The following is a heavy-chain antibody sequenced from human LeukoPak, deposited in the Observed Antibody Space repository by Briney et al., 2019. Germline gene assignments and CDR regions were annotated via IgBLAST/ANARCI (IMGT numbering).Heavy chain of an antibody. J-gene: IGHJ4*02. D-gene: IGHD1-26*01. V-gene: IGHV4-61*01. CDR3: AREEVGASPGGY. CDR1: GGSVSSSSYY. Sequence: SETLSLTCTVSGGSVSSSSYYWSWIRQPPGKGLEWIGYIYYSGISNYNPSLKSRVTMSVDMSKNQFSLKLSAVTAADTAIYYCAREEVGASPGGYWGQGTLVTVSS. CDR2: IYYSGIS.